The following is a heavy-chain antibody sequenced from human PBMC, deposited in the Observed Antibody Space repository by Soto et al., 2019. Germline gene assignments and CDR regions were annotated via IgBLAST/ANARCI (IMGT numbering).Heavy chain of an antibody. CDR2: ISYDGSNK. Sequence: QVQLVESGGGVVQPGRSLRLSCAASGFTFSSYAMHWVRQAPGKGLEWVAVISYDGSNKYYADSVKGRFTISRDNSKNTLYLQMNSLRAEDTAVYYCAKDPYSELWNAGGYYYYYGMDVWGQGTTVTVSS. J-gene: IGHJ6*02. V-gene: IGHV3-30*04. D-gene: IGHD1-1*01. CDR1: GFTFSSYA. CDR3: AKDPYSELWNAGGYYYYYGMDV.